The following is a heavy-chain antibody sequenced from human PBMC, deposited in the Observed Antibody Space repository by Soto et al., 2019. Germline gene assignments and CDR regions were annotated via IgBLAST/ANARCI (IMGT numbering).Heavy chain of an antibody. CDR3: ANSGGDYRSFDY. D-gene: IGHD4-17*01. CDR1: GFTFSSYA. Sequence: EVQLLESGGGLVQPGGSLRLSCAASGFTFSSYAMSWVRQAPGKGLEWVSAISGSGGSTYYADSVKGRFTISRDNSKNTLYLQMNILRAEDTAVYYCANSGGDYRSFDYWGQGTLVTVSS. V-gene: IGHV3-23*01. CDR2: ISGSGGST. J-gene: IGHJ4*02.